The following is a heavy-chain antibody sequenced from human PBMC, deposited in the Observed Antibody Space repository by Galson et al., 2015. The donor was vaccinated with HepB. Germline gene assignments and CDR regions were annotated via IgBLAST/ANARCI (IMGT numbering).Heavy chain of an antibody. J-gene: IGHJ6*02. CDR1: GGTFNNYA. CDR2: IIPMYGTR. V-gene: IGHV1-69*13. Sequence: SVKVSCKVSGGTFNNYAISWVRQAPGHGLEWMGGIIPMYGTRNYAQEFQGRLTFTADESTSTANTELSILRSEDTAVYYSARDGVVATPYYFNYALDVWGQGTTVTVSS. CDR3: ARDGVVATPYYFNYALDV. D-gene: IGHD2-15*01.